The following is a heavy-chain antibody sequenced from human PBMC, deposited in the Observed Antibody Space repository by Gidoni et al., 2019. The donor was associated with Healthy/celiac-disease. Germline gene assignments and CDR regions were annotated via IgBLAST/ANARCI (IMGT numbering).Heavy chain of an antibody. D-gene: IGHD6-19*01. CDR2: ISYDGSNK. CDR1: GFTSRSYA. J-gene: IGHJ3*02. V-gene: IGHV3-30-3*01. Sequence: QVQLVESGGGVVQPGRSLRLSCAASGFTSRSYAMHWVRQAPGKGLEWVAVISYDGSNKYYADSVKGRFTISRDNSKNTLYLQMNSLRAEDTAVYYCARAASSGWPRGAFDIWGQGTMVTVSS. CDR3: ARAASSGWPRGAFDI.